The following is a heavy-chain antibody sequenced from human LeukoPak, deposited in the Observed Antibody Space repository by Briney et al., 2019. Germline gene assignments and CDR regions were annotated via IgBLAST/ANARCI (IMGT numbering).Heavy chain of an antibody. D-gene: IGHD6-19*01. J-gene: IGHJ2*01. CDR3: ARDRAAVAYWYFDL. CDR1: GFTVGSNY. Sequence: GGSLRLSCAASGFTVGSNYMSWVRQAPGKGLEWVSVIYSGGSTYYADSVKGRFTISRDNSKNTLYLQMNSLRAEDTAVYYCARDRAAVAYWYFDLWGRGTLVTVSS. V-gene: IGHV3-53*01. CDR2: IYSGGST.